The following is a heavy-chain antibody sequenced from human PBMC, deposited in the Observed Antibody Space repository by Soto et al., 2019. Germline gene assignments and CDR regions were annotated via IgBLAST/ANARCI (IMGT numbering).Heavy chain of an antibody. CDR2: IIPILGIA. Sequence: QVQLVQSGAEVKKPGSSVKVSCKASGGTFSSYTISWVRQAPGQGLEWMGRIIPILGIANYAQKFQGRVTITADTSTSTAYMELSSLRSEDTAVYYCARDTKLYVDTAMSPDYYYYYMDVWGKGTTVTVSS. J-gene: IGHJ6*03. D-gene: IGHD5-18*01. V-gene: IGHV1-69*08. CDR3: ARDTKLYVDTAMSPDYYYYYMDV. CDR1: GGTFSSYT.